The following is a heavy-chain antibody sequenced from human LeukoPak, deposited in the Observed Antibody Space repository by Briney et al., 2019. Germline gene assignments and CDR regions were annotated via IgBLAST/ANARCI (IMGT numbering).Heavy chain of an antibody. D-gene: IGHD6-13*01. CDR2: INHSGST. CDR1: GGSISSGGYY. Sequence: SETLSLTCTVSGGSISSGGYYWSWIRQPPGKGLEWIGQINHSGSTNYNPSLKSRVTISVDTSKNQFSLKLSSVTAADTAVYYCARGPPAAGSIYYYYYGMDVWGQGTTVTVSS. CDR3: ARGPPAAGSIYYYYYGMDV. J-gene: IGHJ6*02. V-gene: IGHV4-39*07.